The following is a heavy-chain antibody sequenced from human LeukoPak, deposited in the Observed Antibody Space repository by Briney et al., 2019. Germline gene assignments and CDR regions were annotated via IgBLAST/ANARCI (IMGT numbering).Heavy chain of an antibody. J-gene: IGHJ4*02. CDR1: GGTFSSYA. CDR2: IIPIFGTA. V-gene: IGHV1-69*05. D-gene: IGHD1-26*01. Sequence: GASVKVSCKASGGTFSSYAISWVRQAPGQGLEWMGGIIPIFGTANYAQKFQGRVTITTDESTSTAYMELSSLRSEDTAVYYCARSDVGSYYFDYWGQGTLVTVSS. CDR3: ARSDVGSYYFDY.